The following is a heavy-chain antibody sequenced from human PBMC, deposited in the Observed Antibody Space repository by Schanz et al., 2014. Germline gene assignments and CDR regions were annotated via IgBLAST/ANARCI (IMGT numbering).Heavy chain of an antibody. V-gene: IGHV3-33*01. Sequence: QVQLVESGGGVVQPGRSLRLSCAASGFTFSSYGMHWVRQAPGKGLEWVALIWSDGSNKYYADSVKGRFSISRDKAKNTLNLQMNSLRVEDTAVYYCARAKYYDLWRGYYLSPYALDVWGQGTMVTVSS. CDR1: GFTFSSYG. D-gene: IGHD3-3*01. CDR3: ARAKYYDLWRGYYLSPYALDV. CDR2: IWSDGSNK. J-gene: IGHJ3*01.